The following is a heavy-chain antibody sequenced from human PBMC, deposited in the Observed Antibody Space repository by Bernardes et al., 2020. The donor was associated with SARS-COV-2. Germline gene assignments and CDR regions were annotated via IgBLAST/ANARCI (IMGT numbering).Heavy chain of an antibody. V-gene: IGHV4-59*08. D-gene: IGHD3-10*01. CDR2: IFYSGST. CDR3: ARHRGDGYIVVT. CDR1: GGSITSFY. Sequence: SETLSLTCTVSGGSITSFYWSWVRQPPGKGLEWIGNIFYSGSTNYNPSLKGRVTLSIDAPKNQFSLKLRSVAAADTAVYYCARHRGDGYIVVTWGQGTLVTVSS. J-gene: IGHJ5*02.